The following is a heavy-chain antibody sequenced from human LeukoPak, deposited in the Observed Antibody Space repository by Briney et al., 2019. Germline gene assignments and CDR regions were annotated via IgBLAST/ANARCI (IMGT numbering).Heavy chain of an antibody. D-gene: IGHD1-20*01. Sequence: SETLSLTCAVYGGSFSGYYWSWIRQPLGKGLEWIGEINHSGSTNYNPSLKSRVTISVDTSKNQFSLKLSSVTAADTAVYYCASVPRDGITGTTPYSYWGQGTLVTVSS. J-gene: IGHJ4*02. CDR2: INHSGST. CDR3: ASVPRDGITGTTPYSY. V-gene: IGHV4-34*01. CDR1: GGSFSGYY.